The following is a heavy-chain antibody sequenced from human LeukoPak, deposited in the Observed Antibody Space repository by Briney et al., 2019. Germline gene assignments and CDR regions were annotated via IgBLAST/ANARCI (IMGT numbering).Heavy chain of an antibody. V-gene: IGHV3-33*01. CDR2: IWYDGSKK. J-gene: IGHJ4*02. D-gene: IGHD2-2*01. CDR1: GLTFSTFG. CDR3: AYIVVVPADDY. Sequence: GGSLRLSCAASGLTFSTFGMHWVRQAPGKGPEWVAVIWYDGSKKYYIDFAEGRFTISRDNSRSTLYLQMNSLRAEDTAVYYCAYIVVVPADDYWGQGTLVTVSS.